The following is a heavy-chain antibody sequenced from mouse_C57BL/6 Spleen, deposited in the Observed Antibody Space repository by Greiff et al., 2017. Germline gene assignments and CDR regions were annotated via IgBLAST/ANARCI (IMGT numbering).Heavy chain of an antibody. CDR2: ISNLAYSI. V-gene: IGHV5-15*01. Sequence: EVQRVESGGGLVQPGGSLKLSCAASGFTFSDYGMAWVRQAPRKGPEWVAFISNLAYSIYYADTVTGRFTLSRANAKNTLYLEMSSLRSEDTAMYYCARHRSSDAMDYWGQGTSVTVSS. CDR3: ARHRSSDAMDY. D-gene: IGHD1-1*01. J-gene: IGHJ4*01. CDR1: GFTFSDYG.